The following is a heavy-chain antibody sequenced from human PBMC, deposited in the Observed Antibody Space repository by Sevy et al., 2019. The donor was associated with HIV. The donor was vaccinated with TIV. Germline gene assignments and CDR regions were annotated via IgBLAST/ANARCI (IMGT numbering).Heavy chain of an antibody. D-gene: IGHD6-19*01. J-gene: IGHJ4*02. Sequence: GGSLRLSCAASGFTFSSYAMSWVRQAPGKGLEWVSTLDNSGDNTYNADSVKGRFTISRDNSKNTQYLQMDSLGAEDTAIYYGAKAGGGWNYFDYSGQGTLVTVSS. CDR3: AKAGGGWNYFDY. V-gene: IGHV3-23*01. CDR2: LDNSGDNT. CDR1: GFTFSSYA.